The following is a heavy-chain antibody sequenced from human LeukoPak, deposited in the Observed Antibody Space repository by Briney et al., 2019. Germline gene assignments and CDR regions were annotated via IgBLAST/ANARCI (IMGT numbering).Heavy chain of an antibody. CDR1: GFIFSSYN. J-gene: IGHJ4*02. Sequence: PGGSLRLSCSASGFIFSSYNMHWVRQAPGKGLEWVSYISSSGSTIKYADSVKGRFTISRDNAKNSLYLQMNSLRAEDTAVYYCARARLYFDYWGQGTLVTVSS. CDR2: ISSSGSTI. V-gene: IGHV3-11*04. CDR3: ARARLYFDY.